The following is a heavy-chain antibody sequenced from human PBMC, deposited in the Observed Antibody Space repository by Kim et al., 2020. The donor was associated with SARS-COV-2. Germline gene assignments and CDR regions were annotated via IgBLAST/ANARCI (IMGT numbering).Heavy chain of an antibody. CDR3: AKDPIDIVVVPAAIHGDYDDY. J-gene: IGHJ4*02. CDR2: ISGSGGST. CDR1: GFTFSSYA. D-gene: IGHD2-2*02. Sequence: GGSLRLSCAASGFTFSSYAMSWVRQAPGKGLEWVSAISGSGGSTYYADSVKGRFTISRDNSKNTLYLQMNSLRAEDTAVYYCAKDPIDIVVVPAAIHGDYDDYWGQGTLVTVSS. V-gene: IGHV3-23*01.